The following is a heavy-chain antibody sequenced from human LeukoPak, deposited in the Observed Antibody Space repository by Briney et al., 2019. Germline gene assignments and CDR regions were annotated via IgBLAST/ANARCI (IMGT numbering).Heavy chain of an antibody. V-gene: IGHV1-2*02. J-gene: IGHJ3*02. CDR3: ARFPLQYYYGSGSLSNDAFDI. Sequence: ASVKVSCKASGYTFTGYYMHWVRQAPGLGLEWMGWINPNSGGTNYAQKFQGRVTMTRDTSISTAYMELSRLRSDDTAVYYCARFPLQYYYGSGSLSNDAFDIWGQGTMVTVSS. D-gene: IGHD3-10*01. CDR2: INPNSGGT. CDR1: GYTFTGYY.